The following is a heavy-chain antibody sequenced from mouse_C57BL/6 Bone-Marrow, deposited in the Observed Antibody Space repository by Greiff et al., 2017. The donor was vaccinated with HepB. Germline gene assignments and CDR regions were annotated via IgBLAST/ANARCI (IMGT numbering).Heavy chain of an antibody. Sequence: EVKVVESGGGLVKPGGSLKLSCAASGFTFSDYGMHWVRQAPEKGLEWVAYISSGSSTIYYADTVKGRFTISRDNAKNTLFLQMTSLRSEDTAMYYCAIYYSNLFDYWGQGTTLTVSS. D-gene: IGHD2-5*01. J-gene: IGHJ2*01. CDR2: ISSGSSTI. V-gene: IGHV5-17*01. CDR1: GFTFSDYG. CDR3: AIYYSNLFDY.